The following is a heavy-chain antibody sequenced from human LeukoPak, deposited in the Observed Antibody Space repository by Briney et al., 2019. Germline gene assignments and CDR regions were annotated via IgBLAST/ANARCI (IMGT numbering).Heavy chain of an antibody. Sequence: GGSLRLSCAASGFTFSSYAMSWVRQAPGKGLEWVSAISGSGGRTYYADSVKGRFTISRDNSKNTLYLQMNSLRAEDTAVYYCAKDPRLYYYGSGSYLYWGQGTLVTVSS. CDR3: AKDPRLYYYGSGSYLY. V-gene: IGHV3-23*01. CDR1: GFTFSSYA. D-gene: IGHD3-10*01. CDR2: ISGSGGRT. J-gene: IGHJ4*02.